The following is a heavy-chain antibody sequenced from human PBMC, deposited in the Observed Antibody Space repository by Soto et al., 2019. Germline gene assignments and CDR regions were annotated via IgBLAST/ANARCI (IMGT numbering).Heavy chain of an antibody. CDR2: ISAYNGNT. J-gene: IGHJ5*02. V-gene: IGHV1-18*01. D-gene: IGHD4-17*01. CDR1: GYTFTSYG. Sequence: TSVKVSCKASGYTFTSYGISWVRQATGQGLEWMGWISAYNGNTNYAQKLQGRVTMTTDTSTSTAYMELRSLRSDDTAVYYCASRSEYGDLSSWGQGTLVTVSS. CDR3: ASRSEYGDLSS.